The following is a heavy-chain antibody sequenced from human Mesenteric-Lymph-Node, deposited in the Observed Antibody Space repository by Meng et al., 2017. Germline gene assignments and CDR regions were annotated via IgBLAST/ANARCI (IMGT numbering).Heavy chain of an antibody. V-gene: IGHV4-61*01. CDR1: GDSVSTNYF. Sequence: VQLQESGPGLVRPSETLSLTCPVSGDSVSTNYFWSWLRQSPGKGLELIGYIHYSRSPNYNPSLKSRVTISVDTSKNQFSLKLNSVTAADTAVYYCARMIGSGPFDYWGQGTLVTVSS. CDR2: IHYSRSP. D-gene: IGHD6-19*01. CDR3: ARMIGSGPFDY. J-gene: IGHJ4*02.